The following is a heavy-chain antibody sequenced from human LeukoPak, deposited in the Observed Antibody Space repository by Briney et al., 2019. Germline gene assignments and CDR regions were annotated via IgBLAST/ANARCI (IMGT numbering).Heavy chain of an antibody. CDR1: GGSISSYY. J-gene: IGHJ4*02. CDR2: IYHSGST. V-gene: IGHV4-59*04. CDR3: ARLNAKSPHYGDYVWGFDY. Sequence: SETLSLTCTVSGGSISSYYWSWIRQPPGKGLEWIGSIYHSGSTYYNPSLKSRVTISVDTSKNQFSLKLSSVTAADTAVYYCARLNAKSPHYGDYVWGFDYWGQGTLVTVSS. D-gene: IGHD4-17*01.